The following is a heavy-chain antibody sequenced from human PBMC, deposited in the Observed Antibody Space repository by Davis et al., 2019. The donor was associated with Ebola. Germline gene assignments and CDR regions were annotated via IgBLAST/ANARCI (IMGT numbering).Heavy chain of an antibody. J-gene: IGHJ5*01. CDR2: IGAAGDT. V-gene: IGHV3-13*01. D-gene: IGHD6-13*01. Sequence: GESLKISCAASGFTFRSYDMHWVRQATGKGLEWVSAIGAAGDTYYTVPVKGRFTISRENAKNSLYLQMISLRAEDPAVYYCARAGFGSTWFDCWGQGILVTVSS. CDR1: GFTFRSYD. CDR3: ARAGFGSTWFDC.